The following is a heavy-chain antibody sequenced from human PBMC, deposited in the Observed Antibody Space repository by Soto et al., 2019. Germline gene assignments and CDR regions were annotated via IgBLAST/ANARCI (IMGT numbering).Heavy chain of an antibody. CDR1: GYTFTSYG. CDR2: ISAYNGNT. V-gene: IGHV1-18*04. Sequence: ASVKVSCKASGYTFTSYGISWVRQAPGQGLEWMGWISAYNGNTNYAQKLQGRVTMTTDTSTSTAYMELRSLRSDDTAVYYCARDCHTLLERRDFDFWGQGTLVTVSS. CDR3: ARDCHTLLERRDFDF. J-gene: IGHJ4*02. D-gene: IGHD1-1*01.